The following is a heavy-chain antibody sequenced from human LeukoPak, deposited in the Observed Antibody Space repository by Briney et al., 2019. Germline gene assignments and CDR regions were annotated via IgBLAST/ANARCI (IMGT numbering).Heavy chain of an antibody. CDR1: GFTFDDYG. CDR3: AKSGGGNSRDFDY. J-gene: IGHJ4*02. Sequence: GGSLRLSCAASGFTFDDYGMHWVRQAPGKGLEWVSGISWNSGSIAYADSVKGRFTISRDNAKNSLYLQVNSLRAEDTALYYCAKSGGGNSRDFDYWGQGTLVTVSS. V-gene: IGHV3-9*01. D-gene: IGHD4-23*01. CDR2: ISWNSGSI.